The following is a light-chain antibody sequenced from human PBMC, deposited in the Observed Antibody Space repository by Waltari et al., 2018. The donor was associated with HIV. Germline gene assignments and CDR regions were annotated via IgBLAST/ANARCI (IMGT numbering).Light chain of an antibody. Sequence: QSALTQPASVSGSPGQSITISCTGTRSDLGFYKLVSWYRQHPGEAPQLMIYGVDTRPLCVSDRFSCSKSGNTASLTISTLQPEYEADYYCSSYVHSDTLVFGGGTKLTVL. J-gene: IGLJ3*02. CDR1: RSDLGFYKL. V-gene: IGLV2-14*03. CDR2: GVD. CDR3: SSYVHSDTLV.